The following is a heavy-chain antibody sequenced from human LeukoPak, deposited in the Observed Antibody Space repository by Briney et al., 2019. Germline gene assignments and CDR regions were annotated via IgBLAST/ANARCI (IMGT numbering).Heavy chain of an antibody. CDR1: GFSFISYG. V-gene: IGHV3-23*01. CDR3: ARDGLRGGDGITSFDF. CDR2: ITETT. Sequence: PGGSLRLSCVASGFSFISYGMNWVRQAPGKGPEWVAGITETTYYADSVKGRFTIYRDTSEKTVYLQMNSLRAEDTAIYYCARDGLRGGDGITSFDFWGQGTLVTVSS. D-gene: IGHD2-21*02. J-gene: IGHJ4*02.